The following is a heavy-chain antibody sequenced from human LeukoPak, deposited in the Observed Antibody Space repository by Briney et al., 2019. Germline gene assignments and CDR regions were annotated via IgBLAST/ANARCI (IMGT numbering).Heavy chain of an antibody. CDR1: GFTFSSYS. V-gene: IGHV3-21*01. D-gene: IGHD1-14*01. CDR2: ISSSSSYI. Sequence: GSLRLSCAASGFTFSSYSMNWVRQAPGKGLEWVSSISSSSSYIYYADSVKGRFTISRDNAKNSLYLQMNSLRAEDTAVYYCARDRNRYHGPTPFDYRGPGTLVNVSS. CDR3: ARDRNRYHGPTPFDY. J-gene: IGHJ4*02.